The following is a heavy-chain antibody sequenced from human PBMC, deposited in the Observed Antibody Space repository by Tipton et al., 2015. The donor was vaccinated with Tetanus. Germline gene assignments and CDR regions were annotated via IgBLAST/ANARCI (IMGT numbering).Heavy chain of an antibody. V-gene: IGHV4-30-4*08. D-gene: IGHD7-27*01. CDR1: VSSVRSGENY. J-gene: IGHJ4*02. Sequence: TLSLTCTVSVSSVRSGENYWSWIRQTPGKGLEWIGYIYYTGSTFYNPSLKSRVTMSIDTSKNQFSMKLTSVTAADTAIYYCARDFWGSLDHWSQGTLVTVSS. CDR3: ARDFWGSLDH. CDR2: IYYTGST.